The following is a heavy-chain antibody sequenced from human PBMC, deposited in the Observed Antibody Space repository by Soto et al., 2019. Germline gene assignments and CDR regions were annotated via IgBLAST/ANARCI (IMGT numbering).Heavy chain of an antibody. Sequence: ASVKVSCKASGYTFTGSYMHWVRQAPGQGLEWMGWINPNNGRTNYAQKFQGRVTVTTDTSISTAYMELSRLISDDTAVYYCACAPEMATTHFDYWGQGTLVTVSS. J-gene: IGHJ4*02. V-gene: IGHV1-2*02. CDR2: INPNNGRT. CDR1: GYTFTGSY. D-gene: IGHD5-12*01. CDR3: ACAPEMATTHFDY.